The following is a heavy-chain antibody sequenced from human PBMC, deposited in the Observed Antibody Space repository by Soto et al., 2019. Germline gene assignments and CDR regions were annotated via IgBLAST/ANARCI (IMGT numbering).Heavy chain of an antibody. CDR2: ISGSGGST. CDR1: GFTFSSYA. D-gene: IGHD2-2*01. J-gene: IGHJ3*02. Sequence: EVQLLESGGGLVKPGGSLRLSCAASGFTFSSYAMSWVRQAPGKGLEWVSAISGSGGSTDYAESVKGRFTISRDNSKNTVYLQMNSLRAEATAVYYCAKDPAAIPRGAFDIWGQGTVVTVSS. CDR3: AKDPAAIPRGAFDI. V-gene: IGHV3-23*01.